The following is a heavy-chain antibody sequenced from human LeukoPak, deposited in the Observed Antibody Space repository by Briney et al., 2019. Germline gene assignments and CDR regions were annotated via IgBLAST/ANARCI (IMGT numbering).Heavy chain of an antibody. Sequence: GGSPRLSCAASGVTVSSNYMSWVRQASGKGLEWVSVIYTGGSTYYADSVKGRFTISRDNSKNTLYLQMNSLRAEDTAVYYCARAYYYAYWGQGTLVTVSS. D-gene: IGHD3-10*01. CDR3: ARAYYYAY. CDR2: IYTGGST. CDR1: GVTVSSNY. J-gene: IGHJ4*02. V-gene: IGHV3-66*01.